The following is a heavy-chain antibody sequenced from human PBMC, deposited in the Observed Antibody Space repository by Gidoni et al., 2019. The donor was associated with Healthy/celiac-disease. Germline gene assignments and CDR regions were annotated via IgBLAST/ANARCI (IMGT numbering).Heavy chain of an antibody. V-gene: IGHV4-30-4*01. CDR2: IYYSGST. CDR3: ARGASRVAYCGGDCYP. Sequence: QVQLQESGPGLVKPSQTLSLTCTFSGGSISSGDYYWSWIRQPPGKGLEWIGYIYYSGSTYYNPSLKSRVTISVDTSKNQFSLKLSSVTAADTAVYYCARGASRVAYCGGDCYPWGQGTLVTVSS. J-gene: IGHJ5*02. D-gene: IGHD2-21*02. CDR1: GGSISSGDYY.